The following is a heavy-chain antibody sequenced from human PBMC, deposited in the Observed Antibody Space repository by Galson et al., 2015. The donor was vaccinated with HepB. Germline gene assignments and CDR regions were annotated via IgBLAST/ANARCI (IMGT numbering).Heavy chain of an antibody. D-gene: IGHD6-19*01. CDR3: ARGGDTDYSSGWYFGY. Sequence: SLRLSCAASGFTFSSYWMSWVRQAPGKGLEWVANIKQDGSEKYYVDSVKGRFTISRDNAKNSLYLQMNSLRAEDTAVYYCARGGDTDYSSGWYFGYWGQGTLVTVSS. CDR2: IKQDGSEK. V-gene: IGHV3-7*01. CDR1: GFTFSSYW. J-gene: IGHJ4*02.